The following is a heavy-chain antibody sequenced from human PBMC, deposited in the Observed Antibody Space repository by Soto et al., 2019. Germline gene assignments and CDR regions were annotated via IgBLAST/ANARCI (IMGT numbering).Heavy chain of an antibody. Sequence: EVQLVESGGGLVQPGGSLRLSCAASGFTVSSNYMSWIRQAPGKGLEWVSVTYSGGSTNYADSVKGRFTISRDNSENTLYLQMNRLSAEDRAVYYCASEGVVAASDWGQGTLVTVSS. J-gene: IGHJ4*02. CDR1: GFTVSSNY. CDR3: ASEGVVAASD. D-gene: IGHD2-15*01. V-gene: IGHV3-66*01. CDR2: TYSGGST.